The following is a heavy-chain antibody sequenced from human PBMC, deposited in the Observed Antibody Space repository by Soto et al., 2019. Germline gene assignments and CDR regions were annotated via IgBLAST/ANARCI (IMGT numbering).Heavy chain of an antibody. V-gene: IGHV4-39*01. CDR2: IYYSGST. CDR3: ARFSGYDAFDI. Sequence: SETLSLTCTVSGGSISSSSYYWGWIRQPPGKGLEWIGSIYYSGSTYYNPSLKSRVTISVDTSKNQFSLKLSSVTAADTAVYYCARFSGYDAFDIWGQGTMVTVSS. CDR1: GGSISSSSYY. D-gene: IGHD3-22*01. J-gene: IGHJ3*02.